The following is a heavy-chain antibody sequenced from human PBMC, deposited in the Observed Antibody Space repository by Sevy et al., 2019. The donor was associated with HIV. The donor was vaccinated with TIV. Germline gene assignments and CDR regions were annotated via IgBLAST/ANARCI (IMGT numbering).Heavy chain of an antibody. CDR3: ASVAYVTRPYYSDY. J-gene: IGHJ4*02. Sequence: ASVKVSCKASGYTFTSYGVSWVRQAPGQGLEWMGWISGYTGKINYAEMFQGRVTLTSDPSTSTAYMELRNLRSDDTAVYHCASVAYVTRPYYSDYWGQGTQVTVSS. CDR1: GYTFTSYG. CDR2: ISGYTGKI. V-gene: IGHV1-18*01. D-gene: IGHD3-16*01.